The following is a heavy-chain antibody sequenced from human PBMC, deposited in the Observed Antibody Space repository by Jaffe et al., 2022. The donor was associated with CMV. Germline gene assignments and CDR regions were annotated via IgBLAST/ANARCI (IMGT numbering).Heavy chain of an antibody. J-gene: IGHJ3*02. CDR1: GFTFSSYA. V-gene: IGHV3-23*01. Sequence: EVQLLESGGGLVQPGGSLRLSCAASGFTFSSYAMSWVRQAPGKGLEWVSAISGSGGSTYYADSVKGRFTISRDNSKNTLYLQMNSLRAEDTAVYYCAKDSPDASGSSDTDAFDIWGQGTMVTVSS. CDR2: ISGSGGST. CDR3: AKDSPDASGSSDTDAFDI. D-gene: IGHD1-26*01.